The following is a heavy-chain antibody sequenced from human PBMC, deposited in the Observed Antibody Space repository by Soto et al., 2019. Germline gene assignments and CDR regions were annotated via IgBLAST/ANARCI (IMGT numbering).Heavy chain of an antibody. J-gene: IGHJ4*02. CDR2: IRIGVYSANT. CDR3: ARGRGASSWYPFDY. D-gene: IGHD6-13*01. Sequence: QVQLVQSGAEVKKPGASVKVSCKASGYTLTSYGISWVRQAPGQGLEWMGWIRIGVYSANTNYAQRLQGRVTMTADTSTSTAYMELRSLRSDDTAVYYCARGRGASSWYPFDYWGQGTLVTVSS. CDR1: GYTLTSYG. V-gene: IGHV1-18*01.